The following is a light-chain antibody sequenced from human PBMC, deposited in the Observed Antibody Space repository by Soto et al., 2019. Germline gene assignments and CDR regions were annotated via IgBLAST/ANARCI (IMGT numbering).Light chain of an antibody. CDR3: QQRSNWPIT. J-gene: IGKJ5*01. Sequence: THSPDTLSLSLGERATLSCRASQSLRSSLAWYQQKPGQAPRLLIYDASTRATGIPARFSGSGSGTDFTLTISSLEPEDFAVYYCQQRSNWPITFGQGTRLEI. CDR1: QSLRSS. V-gene: IGKV3-11*01. CDR2: DAS.